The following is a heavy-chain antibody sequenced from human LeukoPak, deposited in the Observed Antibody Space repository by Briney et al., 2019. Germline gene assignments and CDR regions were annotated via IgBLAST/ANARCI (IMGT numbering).Heavy chain of an antibody. J-gene: IGHJ4*02. CDR2: ISYDGSNK. CDR1: GFTFSSYA. Sequence: GGSLRLSCAASGFTFSSYAMHWVRQAPGKGLERVAVISYDGSNKYFAESVKGRFTISRDNSKNTLYLQMNSLRAEDTAVYYCARVQLYSSSWITSTQDDYWGQGTLVAVSS. V-gene: IGHV3-30*04. D-gene: IGHD6-13*01. CDR3: ARVQLYSSSWITSTQDDY.